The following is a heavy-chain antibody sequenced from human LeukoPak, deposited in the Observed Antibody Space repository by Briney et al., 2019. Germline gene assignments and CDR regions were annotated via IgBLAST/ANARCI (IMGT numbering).Heavy chain of an antibody. CDR1: GGSISSYY. V-gene: IGHV4-59*01. CDR3: ARVTRRGRGPNNWFDP. D-gene: IGHD5-12*01. J-gene: IGHJ5*02. Sequence: SETLSLTCTVSGGSISSYYWSWIRQPPGKGPEWIGYIYYSGSTNYNPSLKSRVTISVDTSKNQFSLKLSSVTAADTAVYYCARVTRRGRGPNNWFDPWGQGTLVTVSS. CDR2: IYYSGST.